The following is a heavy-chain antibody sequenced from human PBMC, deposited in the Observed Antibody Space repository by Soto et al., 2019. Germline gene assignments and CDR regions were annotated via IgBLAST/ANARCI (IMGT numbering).Heavy chain of an antibody. CDR2: ISSSSSYI. Sequence: RLSCAASGFTFSSYSMNWVRQAPGKGLEWVSSISSSSSYIYYADSVKGRLTISRDNAKNSLYLQMNSLRAEDTAVYYCARASSSSSRPSDYWGQGTLVTVSS. J-gene: IGHJ4*02. CDR1: GFTFSSYS. V-gene: IGHV3-21*01. CDR3: ARASSSSSRPSDY. D-gene: IGHD6-6*01.